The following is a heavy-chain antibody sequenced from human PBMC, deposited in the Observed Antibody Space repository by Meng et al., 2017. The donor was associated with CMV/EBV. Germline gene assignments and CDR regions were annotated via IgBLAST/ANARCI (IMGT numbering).Heavy chain of an antibody. CDR3: ARGTYYDFWSGYCPSCYYYGMDV. V-gene: IGHV3-30*19. D-gene: IGHD3-3*01. Sequence: GESLKISCAASGFTFSSYGMHWVRQAPGKGLEWVAVIWYDGSNKYYADSVKGRFTISRDNSKNTLYLQMNSLRAEDTAVYYCARGTYYDFWSGYCPSCYYYGMDVWGQGTTVTVSS. CDR1: GFTFSSYG. CDR2: IWYDGSNK. J-gene: IGHJ6*02.